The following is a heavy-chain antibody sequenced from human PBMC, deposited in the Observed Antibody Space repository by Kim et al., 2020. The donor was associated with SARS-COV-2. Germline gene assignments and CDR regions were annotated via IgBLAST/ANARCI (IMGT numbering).Heavy chain of an antibody. CDR2: IDWDDDK. CDR1: GFSLSTSGMC. J-gene: IGHJ3*02. D-gene: IGHD3-22*01. Sequence: SGPTLVKPTQTLTLTCTFSGFSLSTSGMCVSWIRQPPGKALEWLALIDWDDDKYYSTSLKTRLTISKDTSKNQVVLTMTNMDPVDTATYYCARIRRDPITMIVDAFDIWGQGTMVTVSS. CDR3: ARIRRDPITMIVDAFDI. V-gene: IGHV2-70*01.